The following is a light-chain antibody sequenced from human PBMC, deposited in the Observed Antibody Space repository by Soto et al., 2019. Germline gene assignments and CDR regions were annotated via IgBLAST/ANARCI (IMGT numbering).Light chain of an antibody. V-gene: IGLV2-14*03. Sequence: QSALTQPASVSGSPGQSITISCSGTSSDVGDYYYVSWYQQHPGKAPKLLIYGNNNRPSGVPARFSGSKSGTSASLAITGLQVEDEADYYCLLSYSGAPAVFGGGTQLTVL. J-gene: IGLJ7*01. CDR2: GNN. CDR1: SSDVGDYYY. CDR3: LLSYSGAPAV.